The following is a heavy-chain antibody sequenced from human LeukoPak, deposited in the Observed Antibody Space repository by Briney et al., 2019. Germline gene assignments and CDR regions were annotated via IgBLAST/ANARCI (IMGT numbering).Heavy chain of an antibody. CDR3: GRETDFGVVTN. CDR1: GDSVSSNGAS. J-gene: IGHJ4*02. CDR2: TYYRSQQWHS. D-gene: IGHD3-3*01. V-gene: IGHV6-1*01. Sequence: PSQTLSLTCAISGDSVSSNGASWNWIRQSPSRGLEWLGRTYYRSQQWHSDYAPSVKGRITLDPDTSKNQFSLQLNSMTPEDTAVYYRGRETDFGVVTNWGQGTLVTVSS.